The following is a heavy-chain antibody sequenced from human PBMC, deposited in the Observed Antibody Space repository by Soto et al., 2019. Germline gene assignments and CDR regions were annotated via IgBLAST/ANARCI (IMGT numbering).Heavy chain of an antibody. Sequence: ASVKVSCKASGYTFTSYYMHWVRQAPGQGLEWMGIINPSGGSTSYAQKFQGRVTMTRDTSTSTVYMELSSLRSEDTAVYYCARVPFLEWQYYYGMDVWGQGTTVTVSS. CDR3: ARVPFLEWQYYYGMDV. D-gene: IGHD3-3*02. CDR2: INPSGGST. V-gene: IGHV1-46*01. J-gene: IGHJ6*02. CDR1: GYTFTSYY.